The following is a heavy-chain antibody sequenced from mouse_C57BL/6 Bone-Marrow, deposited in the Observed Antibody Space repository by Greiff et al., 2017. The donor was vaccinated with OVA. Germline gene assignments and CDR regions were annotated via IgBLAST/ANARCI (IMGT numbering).Heavy chain of an antibody. CDR2: IDPENGDT. Sequence: VQLPQSGAALVRPGASVTLSCTASGFNIKDDYMHWVKQRPEQGLEWIGWIDPENGDTEYASKFQGKATITADTSSNTAYLQLSSLTSEDTAVYYWTTRGSWFAYWGQGTLVTVSA. CDR3: TTRGSWFAY. V-gene: IGHV14-4*01. J-gene: IGHJ3*01. CDR1: GFNIKDDY.